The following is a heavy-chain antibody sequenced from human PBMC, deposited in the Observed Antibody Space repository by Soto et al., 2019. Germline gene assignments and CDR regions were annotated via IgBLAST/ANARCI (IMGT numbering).Heavy chain of an antibody. J-gene: IGHJ4*02. CDR3: ARRPKRFLEWLLPDY. Sequence: ASVKVSCKASGYTFTSYGISWVRQAPGQGLEWMGWISAYNGNTNYAQKLQGRVTMTTDTSTSTAYMELRSLRSDDTAVYYCARRPKRFLEWLLPDYWGQGTLVTVSS. CDR1: GYTFTSYG. V-gene: IGHV1-18*01. D-gene: IGHD3-3*01. CDR2: ISAYNGNT.